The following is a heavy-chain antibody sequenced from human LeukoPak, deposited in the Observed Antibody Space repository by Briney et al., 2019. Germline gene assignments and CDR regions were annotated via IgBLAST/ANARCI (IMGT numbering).Heavy chain of an antibody. V-gene: IGHV4-34*01. Sequence: PSETLSLTCAVYGGSFSGYYWSWIRQPPGKGLEWIGEINHSGSTNYNPSLKSRVTISVDTSKDQFSLKLSSVTAADTAVYYCARGPAAMMGLYYYYYMDVWGKGTTVTVSS. CDR3: ARGPAAMMGLYYYYYMDV. J-gene: IGHJ6*03. CDR1: GGSFSGYY. CDR2: INHSGST. D-gene: IGHD2-2*01.